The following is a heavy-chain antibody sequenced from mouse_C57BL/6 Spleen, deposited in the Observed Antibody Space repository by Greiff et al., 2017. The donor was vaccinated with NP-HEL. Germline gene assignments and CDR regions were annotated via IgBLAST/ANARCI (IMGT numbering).Heavy chain of an antibody. CDR1: GYTFTSYT. V-gene: IGHV1-4*01. CDR3: ARRISTGGYAMDY. CDR2: INPSSGYT. D-gene: IGHD4-1*02. J-gene: IGHJ4*01. Sequence: VQLQQSGAELARPGASVKMSCKASGYTFTSYTMHWVKQRPGQGLEWIGYINPSSGYTKYNQKFKDKATLTADKYSSTAYMQLSSLTSEDSAVYYCARRISTGGYAMDYWGQGTSVTVSS.